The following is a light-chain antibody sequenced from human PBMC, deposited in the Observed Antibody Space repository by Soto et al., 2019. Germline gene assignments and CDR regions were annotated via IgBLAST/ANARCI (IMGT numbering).Light chain of an antibody. Sequence: EVVLTQSPATLSVSPGERATLSCRASQSVSRYLAWYQHKRGQPPRLLIYDVSNRATGIPARFNGSGSRTDFTLTISSLEPEDFAVYYCQQRSNWPPSFGPGTKVDIK. CDR3: QQRSNWPPS. CDR2: DVS. V-gene: IGKV3-11*01. CDR1: QSVSRY. J-gene: IGKJ3*01.